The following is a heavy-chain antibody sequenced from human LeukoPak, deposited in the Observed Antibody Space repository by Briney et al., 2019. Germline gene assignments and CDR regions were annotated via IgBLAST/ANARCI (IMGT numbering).Heavy chain of an antibody. Sequence: SQTLSLTCTVSGGSISSGSYYWSWIRQPAGKGLEWIGRIYTSGSINYNPSLKSRVTISVDTSKNQFSLKLSSVTAADTAVYYCAREGYDFWSGHLVREFDPWGQGTLVTVSS. D-gene: IGHD3-3*01. V-gene: IGHV4-61*02. CDR1: GGSISSGSYY. CDR2: IYTSGSI. CDR3: AREGYDFWSGHLVREFDP. J-gene: IGHJ5*02.